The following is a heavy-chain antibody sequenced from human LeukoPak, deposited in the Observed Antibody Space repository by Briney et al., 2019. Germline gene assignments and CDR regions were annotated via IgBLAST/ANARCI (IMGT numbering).Heavy chain of an antibody. V-gene: IGHV3-53*01. CDR2: IYIGGDT. Sequence: QSGGSLRLSCAASGFTVSGNYMSWVRQAPGKGLEWVSLIYIGGDTYYADSVKGRFTISRDNSKNTVDLQMNSLRAEDTAVYYCARKAAVGTSFDYWGQGTLVTVSS. J-gene: IGHJ4*02. D-gene: IGHD6-13*01. CDR3: ARKAAVGTSFDY. CDR1: GFTVSGNY.